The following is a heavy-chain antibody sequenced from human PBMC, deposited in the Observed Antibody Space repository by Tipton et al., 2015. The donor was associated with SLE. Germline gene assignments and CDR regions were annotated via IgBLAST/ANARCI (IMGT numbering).Heavy chain of an antibody. CDR3: ARDRAAQYYSYFYMDV. V-gene: IGHV3-74*01. CDR2: INTDGSGT. D-gene: IGHD6-25*01. Sequence: SLRLSCAASGFTFNNYWMHWVRQVPGKGLVWVSRINTDGSGTTYADSVKGRFTISRDNAKNTLYLQMNSLGVEDTAVYYCARDRAAQYYSYFYMDVWGKGITVTISS. J-gene: IGHJ6*03. CDR1: GFTFNNYW.